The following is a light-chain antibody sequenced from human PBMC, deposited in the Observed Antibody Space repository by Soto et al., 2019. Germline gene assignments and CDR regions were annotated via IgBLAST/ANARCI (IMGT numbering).Light chain of an antibody. V-gene: IGKV3-11*01. Sequence: EIVLTQAPDTLYLSPGERATLSSRASQSIGSSLAWSQQKPGQAPRLLMYGSYHRATGIPARFSGSGSGTDFTRAISSLESEDFAVYHCQQRTNWPDTVGQGTRLEIK. CDR3: QQRTNWPDT. CDR1: QSIGSS. CDR2: GSY. J-gene: IGKJ5*01.